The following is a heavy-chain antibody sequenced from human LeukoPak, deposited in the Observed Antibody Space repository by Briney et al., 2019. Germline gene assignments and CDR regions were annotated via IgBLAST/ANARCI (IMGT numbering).Heavy chain of an antibody. CDR1: GFTFSSYA. J-gene: IGHJ4*02. D-gene: IGHD6-19*01. V-gene: IGHV3-33*08. Sequence: GSPRLSCAASGFTFSSYAMHWVRQAPAKGLEWVAMIWFDGKNTHYVDSVKGRFTISRDNSKNTVDLRMNSLRAEDTAVYYCTRDPPSSGWSFDYWGQGTLVTVSS. CDR2: IWFDGKNT. CDR3: TRDPPSSGWSFDY.